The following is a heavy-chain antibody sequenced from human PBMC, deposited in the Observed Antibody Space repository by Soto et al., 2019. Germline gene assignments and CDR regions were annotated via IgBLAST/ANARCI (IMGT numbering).Heavy chain of an antibody. CDR3: ACSTQGYCSGGSCWTPFDY. D-gene: IGHD2-15*01. J-gene: IGHJ4*02. V-gene: IGHV1-69*13. CDR1: GGTFSSYA. CDR2: IIPIFGTA. Sequence: SVKVSCKASGGTFSSYAISWVRQAPGQGLEWMGGIIPIFGTANYAQKFQGRVTITADESTSTAYMELSSLRPEDTAVYYCACSTQGYCSGGSCWTPFDYWGQGTLVTVSS.